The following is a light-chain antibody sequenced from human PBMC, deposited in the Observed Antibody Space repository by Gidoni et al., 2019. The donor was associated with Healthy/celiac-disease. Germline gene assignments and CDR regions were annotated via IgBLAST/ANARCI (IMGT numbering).Light chain of an antibody. J-gene: IGKJ1*01. CDR3: QQYYSYPRT. CDR1: QGISRY. V-gene: IGKV1-8*01. Sequence: AIRMTQSPSSFSASTGDRVTITCRASQGISRYLAWYQQKPGKAPKLLIYAASTLQSGVPSRFSGSGSGTDFTLTISCLQSEDFATYYCQQYYSYPRTFGQXTKVEIK. CDR2: AAS.